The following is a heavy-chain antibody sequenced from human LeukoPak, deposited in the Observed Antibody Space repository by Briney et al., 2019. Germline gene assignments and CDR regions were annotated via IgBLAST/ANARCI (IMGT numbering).Heavy chain of an antibody. CDR2: IYYSGST. CDR3: ARRTYFDL. J-gene: IGHJ2*01. Sequence: SETLSLTCTVSGRSISNYYWIWVRQPPGKGLEWIGYIYYSGSTTYNPSLKSRVTISVDTSKNQFSLKLSSVTAADTAVYYCARRTYFDLWGRGTLVTVSS. V-gene: IGHV4-59*08. CDR1: GRSISNYY.